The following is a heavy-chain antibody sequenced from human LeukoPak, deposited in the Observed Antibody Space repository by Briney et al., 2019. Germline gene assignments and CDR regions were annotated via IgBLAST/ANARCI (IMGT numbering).Heavy chain of an antibody. CDR3: ARDLDKYPYNWFDP. CDR1: GDSISTSNSY. Sequence: SETLSLTCTVSGDSISTSNSYWGWIRQPPGKGLEWIGSIYYSGSTYYNPSLKSRVTMSVDTSKNQFSLKLTSVTAADMAVYYCARDLDKYPYNWFDPWGQGTLVTVSS. J-gene: IGHJ5*02. V-gene: IGHV4-39*07. D-gene: IGHD6-6*01. CDR2: IYYSGST.